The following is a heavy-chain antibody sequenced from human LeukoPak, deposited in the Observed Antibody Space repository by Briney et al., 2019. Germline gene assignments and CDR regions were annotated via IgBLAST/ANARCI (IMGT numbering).Heavy chain of an antibody. Sequence: GGSLRLSCAASGFTFSSYSMNWVRQAPGKGLEWVSSISSSSSYIYYADSVKGRFTISRDDAKNSLYLQMNSLRAEDTAVYYCARDPNYRLFGEFLPGGYYYMDVWGKGTTVTVSS. CDR3: ARDPNYRLFGEFLPGGYYYMDV. D-gene: IGHD3-10*02. CDR1: GFTFSSYS. V-gene: IGHV3-21*01. CDR2: ISSSSSYI. J-gene: IGHJ6*03.